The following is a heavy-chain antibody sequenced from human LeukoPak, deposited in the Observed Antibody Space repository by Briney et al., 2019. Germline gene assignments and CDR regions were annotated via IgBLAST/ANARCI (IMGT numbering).Heavy chain of an antibody. Sequence: ASVKVSCKASGYTFTGYYMHWVRQAPGQGLEWMGWINPNSGGTNYEQKFLGRVTMTRETSISTAYMELSRLRSDDTAVYYCARVSHHIVGACFDYWGQGTLVTVSS. CDR1: GYTFTGYY. CDR2: INPNSGGT. V-gene: IGHV1-2*02. J-gene: IGHJ4*02. D-gene: IGHD1-26*01. CDR3: ARVSHHIVGACFDY.